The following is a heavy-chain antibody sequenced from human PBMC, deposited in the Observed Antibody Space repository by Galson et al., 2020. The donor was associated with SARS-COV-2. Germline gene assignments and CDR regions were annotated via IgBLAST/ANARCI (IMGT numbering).Heavy chain of an antibody. J-gene: IGHJ6*03. V-gene: IGHV3-74*01. CDR3: ARETSLRGYYYMDV. CDR1: GFTFSTYW. Sequence: LSLTCAASGFTFSTYWMPWVRQLPGKGLVWVARIRYDGTATNYADSVEGRFTISRDNAKNTLDLQMNSLRAEDTAVYYCARETSLRGYYYMDVWGQGTTVTISS. D-gene: IGHD6-6*01. CDR2: IRYDGTAT.